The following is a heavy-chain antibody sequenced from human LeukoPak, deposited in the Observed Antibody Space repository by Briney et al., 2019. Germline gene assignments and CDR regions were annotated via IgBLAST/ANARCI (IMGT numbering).Heavy chain of an antibody. Sequence: QPGGSLRLSCAASRFTFNTYAMSWIRQAPGKGLEWVSTIGVSDGNTYYADSVKGRLTISRDNSKNTPYLQMNSLRAEDTAVYYCAKIGGIGYWRYYFDCWGQGTLVTVSS. CDR2: IGVSDGNT. D-gene: IGHD2-15*01. V-gene: IGHV3-23*01. CDR1: RFTFNTYA. CDR3: AKIGGIGYWRYYFDC. J-gene: IGHJ4*02.